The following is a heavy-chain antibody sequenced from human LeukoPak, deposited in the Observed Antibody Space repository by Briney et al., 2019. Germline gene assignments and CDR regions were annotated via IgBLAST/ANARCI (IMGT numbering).Heavy chain of an antibody. J-gene: IGHJ4*02. CDR2: IYSGGST. V-gene: IGHV3-53*01. CDR1: GFTVSSNY. CDR3: ASGDRGPCEFDY. Sequence: GGSLRLSCAASGFTVSSNYRSWVRQAPGKGLEWVSVIYSGGSTYYAASVKGRFTISRDNSKNTLYLQMNSLRAEDTAVYYCASGDRGPCEFDYWGQGTLVTVSS. D-gene: IGHD3-22*01.